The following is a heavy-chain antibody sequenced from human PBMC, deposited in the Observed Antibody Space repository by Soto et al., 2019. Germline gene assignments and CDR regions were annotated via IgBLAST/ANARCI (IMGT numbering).Heavy chain of an antibody. CDR3: AIRYCSSTSCSYYFDY. CDR2: INAGNGNT. D-gene: IGHD2-2*01. V-gene: IGHV1-3*01. J-gene: IGHJ4*02. Sequence: ASVKVSCKASGYTFTSYAMRWVRQAPGQRLEWMGWINAGNGNTKYSQKFQGRVTITRDTSASTAYMELSSLRSEDTAVYYCAIRYCSSTSCSYYFDYWGQGTLVTVSS. CDR1: GYTFTSYA.